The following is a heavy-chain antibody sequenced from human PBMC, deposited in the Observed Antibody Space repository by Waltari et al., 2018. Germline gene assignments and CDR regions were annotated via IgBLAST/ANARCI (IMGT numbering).Heavy chain of an antibody. V-gene: IGHV1-69*13. CDR1: GGTFSSYA. CDR2: IIPIFGTA. D-gene: IGHD5-12*01. CDR3: ARGPRDGYNFNYYGMDV. Sequence: QVQLVQSGAEVKKPGSSVKVSCKASGGTFSSYAISWVRQAPGQGLEWMGGIIPIFGTANYAQKFQGRVTITADESTSTAYMELSSLRSEDTAVYYCARGPRDGYNFNYYGMDVWGQGTTVTVSS. J-gene: IGHJ6*02.